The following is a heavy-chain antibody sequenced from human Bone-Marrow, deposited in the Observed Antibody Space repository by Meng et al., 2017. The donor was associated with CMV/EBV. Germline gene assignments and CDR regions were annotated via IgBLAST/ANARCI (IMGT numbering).Heavy chain of an antibody. CDR2: INHSGST. V-gene: IGHV4-34*01. Sequence: QVQLQQWGAGLLKPSETLSLTCAVYGGSFSGYYWSWIRQPPGKGLEWIGEINHSGSTNYNPSLKSRVTISVDTSKNQFSLKLSSVTAADTAVYYCASAKKATGTAYFDLWGRGTLVTVSS. J-gene: IGHJ2*01. CDR3: ASAKKATGTAYFDL. CDR1: GGSFSGYY. D-gene: IGHD2-21*02.